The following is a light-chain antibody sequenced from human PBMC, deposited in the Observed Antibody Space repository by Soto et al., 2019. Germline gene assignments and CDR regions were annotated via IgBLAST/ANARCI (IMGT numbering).Light chain of an antibody. Sequence: QTVVTQEPSLTVSPGGTVTLTCGSSTGAVTSGHYPYWFQQKPGQAPRTLVYNTSDKHSWAPARFSGSLLGGKAALTLSGAQPGDEAEYYCLLSYSGARVFGGGTKLTVL. V-gene: IGLV7-46*01. CDR3: LLSYSGARV. J-gene: IGLJ3*02. CDR1: TGAVTSGHY. CDR2: NTS.